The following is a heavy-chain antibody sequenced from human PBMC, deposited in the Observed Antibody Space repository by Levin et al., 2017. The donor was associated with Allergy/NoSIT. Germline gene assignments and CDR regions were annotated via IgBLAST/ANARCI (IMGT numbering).Heavy chain of an antibody. J-gene: IGHJ4*02. Sequence: GGSLRLSCAASGFTFSSYSMNWVRQAPGKGLEWVSYISSSSSTIYYADSVKGRFTISRDNAKNSLYLQMNSLRAEDTAVYYCASPGWTTVTSILTPYFDYWGQGTLVTVSS. D-gene: IGHD4-17*01. CDR2: ISSSSSTI. CDR3: ASPGWTTVTSILTPYFDY. CDR1: GFTFSSYS. V-gene: IGHV3-48*01.